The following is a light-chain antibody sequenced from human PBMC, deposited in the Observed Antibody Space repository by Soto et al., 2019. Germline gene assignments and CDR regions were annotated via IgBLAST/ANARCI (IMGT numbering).Light chain of an antibody. CDR2: GAS. J-gene: IGKJ3*01. CDR1: QTVSSK. Sequence: EIVLTQSPATLSSSPGERAALSCRASQTVSSKLAWYQHKPGQAPRLLIYGASTRATGIPARFSGSGSGTEFTLTISSLQSEDFAVYYCQQYNNWPFTFGPGTKVDIK. V-gene: IGKV3-15*01. CDR3: QQYNNWPFT.